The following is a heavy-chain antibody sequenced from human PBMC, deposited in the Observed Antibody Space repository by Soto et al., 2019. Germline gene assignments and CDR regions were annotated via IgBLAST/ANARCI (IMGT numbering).Heavy chain of an antibody. D-gene: IGHD3-10*01. CDR3: AVSWYFGEFGLDV. J-gene: IGHJ4*02. Sequence: DVQLVESGGGLVQPGGSLRPSCEVSGFTFSSYWMTWVRQPPGKGLEWVATINKDGREEKYVDSVKGRFIVSRDNGKSSMYLEMNSLRAEDTAVYYCAVSWYFGEFGLDVWGQGTRVTVSS. CDR1: GFTFSSYW. V-gene: IGHV3-7*02. CDR2: INKDGREE.